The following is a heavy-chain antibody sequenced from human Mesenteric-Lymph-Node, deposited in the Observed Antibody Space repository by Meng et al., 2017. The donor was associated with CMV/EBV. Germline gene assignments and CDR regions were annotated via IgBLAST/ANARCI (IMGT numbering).Heavy chain of an antibody. CDR2: IKHDGSEK. J-gene: IGHJ4*02. CDR3: ARDPHFGALDY. V-gene: IGHV3-7*01. D-gene: IGHD3-10*01. CDR1: GFTFSSYS. Sequence: GESLKISCAASGFTFSSYSMNWVRQAPGKGLEWVANIKHDGSEKAYVGSVKGRFTISRDNTKNSLYLQMNSLRAEDTAVYYCARDPHFGALDYWGQGTLVTVSS.